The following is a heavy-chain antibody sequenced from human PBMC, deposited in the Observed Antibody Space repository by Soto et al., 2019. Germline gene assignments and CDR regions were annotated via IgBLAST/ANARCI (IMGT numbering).Heavy chain of an antibody. CDR3: AKNGQPPYYYYGLDV. CDR2: ISGYNGDT. CDR1: GYTFSRYG. Sequence: QGQLVQSGGEVKKPGASVKVSCKTSGYTFSRYGISWVRQAPGQGLEWMGWISGYNGDTNYARKFQGRVPMTIDTSTTTAYMELRSLTSDDTAVYYCAKNGQPPYYYYGLDVWGQGTTVTVSS. V-gene: IGHV1-18*01. J-gene: IGHJ6*02. D-gene: IGHD2-8*01.